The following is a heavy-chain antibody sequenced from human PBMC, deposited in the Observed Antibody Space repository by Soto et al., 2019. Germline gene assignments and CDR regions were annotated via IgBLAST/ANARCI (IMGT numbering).Heavy chain of an antibody. V-gene: IGHV4-34*01. Sequence: PSETLSLTCAVYGGSFSGYYWSWIRQPPGKGLEWIGEINHSGSTNYNPSLKSRVTISVDTSKNQFSLKLSSVTAADTAVYYCARGPPVLLWFGSPQPFDYWGQGTLVTVSS. CDR1: GGSFSGYY. J-gene: IGHJ4*02. CDR3: ARGPPVLLWFGSPQPFDY. CDR2: INHSGST. D-gene: IGHD3-10*01.